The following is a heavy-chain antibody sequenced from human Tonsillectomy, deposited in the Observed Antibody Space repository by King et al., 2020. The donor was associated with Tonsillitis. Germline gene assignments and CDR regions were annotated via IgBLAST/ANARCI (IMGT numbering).Heavy chain of an antibody. V-gene: IGHV4-30-4*07. CDR1: GVSFSSGGYS. CDR3: ARGVTTLYNWFDP. CDR2: IYYSGNT. J-gene: IGHJ5*02. Sequence: VQLQESGPGLVKPSQTLSLTCAVSGVSFSSGGYSWSWIRQPPGKGLEWIGYIYYSGNTYYNSSLRGRVTISLDTSKNQFSLNLTSVTAADTAVYFCARGVTTLYNWFDPWGQGILVTVSS. D-gene: IGHD3-3*01.